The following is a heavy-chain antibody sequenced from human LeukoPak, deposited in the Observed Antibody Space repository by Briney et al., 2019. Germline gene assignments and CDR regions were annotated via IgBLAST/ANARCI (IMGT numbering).Heavy chain of an antibody. J-gene: IGHJ4*02. CDR3: ARGPYCSSTSCYTVAFDY. CDR2: INHSGST. Sequence: SETLSLTCAVYGGSFSGYYWSWIRQPPGKGLEWIGEINHSGSTNYNPSLKSRVTISVDTSKNQFSLKLSSVTAADTAVHYCARGPYCSSTSCYTVAFDYWGQGTLVTVSS. CDR1: GGSFSGYY. V-gene: IGHV4-34*01. D-gene: IGHD2-2*02.